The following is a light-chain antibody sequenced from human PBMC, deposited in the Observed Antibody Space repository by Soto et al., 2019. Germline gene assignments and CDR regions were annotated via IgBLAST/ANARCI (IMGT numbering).Light chain of an antibody. V-gene: IGKV3-15*01. CDR3: QQYNNWPPKGT. CDR1: QSVSSN. CDR2: GAS. Sequence: EIVMTQSPATLSVSPGERETLSCRASQSVSSNLAWYQQKPGQAPRLLIYGASTRATGIPARFSGSGSGTEFTLTISSLQSEDFAVYYCQQYNNWPPKGTFGQGTKVDIK. J-gene: IGKJ1*01.